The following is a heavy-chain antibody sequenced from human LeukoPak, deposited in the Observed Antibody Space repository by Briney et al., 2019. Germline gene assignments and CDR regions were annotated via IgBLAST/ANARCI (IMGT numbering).Heavy chain of an antibody. CDR1: GGSISSYY. CDR2: IYYSGST. Sequence: TPSETLSLTCTVSGGSISSYYWSWIRQPPGKGLEWIGYIYYSGSTNYNPSLKSRVTISVDTSKNQFSLKLSSMTAADAAVYYCARLPVVVVAAPKKNAFDIWGQGTMVTVSS. CDR3: ARLPVVVVAAPKKNAFDI. J-gene: IGHJ3*02. V-gene: IGHV4-59*01. D-gene: IGHD2-15*01.